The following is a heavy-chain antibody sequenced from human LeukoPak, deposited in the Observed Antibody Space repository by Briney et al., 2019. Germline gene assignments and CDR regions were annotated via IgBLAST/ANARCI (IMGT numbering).Heavy chain of an antibody. CDR3: ARSPAGGVIVSFDP. V-gene: IGHV4-59*01. J-gene: IGHJ5*02. D-gene: IGHD3-16*02. CDR1: GGSISSYY. CDR2: IYYSGST. Sequence: PSETLSLTCTVSGGSISSYYWSWIRQPPGKGLEWIGYIYYSGSTNYNPSLKSRVTISVDTSKNQFSLKLSSVTAADTAVYYCARSPAGGVIVSFDPWGQGTLVTVSS.